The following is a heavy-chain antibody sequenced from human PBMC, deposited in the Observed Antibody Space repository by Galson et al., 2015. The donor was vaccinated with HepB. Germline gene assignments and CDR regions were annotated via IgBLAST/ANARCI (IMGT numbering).Heavy chain of an antibody. V-gene: IGHV3-11*06. J-gene: IGHJ4*02. CDR2: ISFSSTYI. Sequence: SLRLSCAASGIDFSDSYMSWIRQTPGKGLEWISSISFSSTYINYVDSVQGRFTVSRDNAKNSVYLQMDSLRAEDTAVYYCARDKKVTPTGYFDYWGQGTLVIVSS. CDR1: GIDFSDSY. CDR3: ARDKKVTPTGYFDY. D-gene: IGHD2-21*02.